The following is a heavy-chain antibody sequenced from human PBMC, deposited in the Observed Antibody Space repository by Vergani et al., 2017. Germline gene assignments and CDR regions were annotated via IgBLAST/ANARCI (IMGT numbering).Heavy chain of an antibody. CDR3: ARDSCYDSPYCDSRFDP. J-gene: IGHJ5*02. CDR1: GYTFTSYG. Sequence: QVQLVQSGAEVKKPGASVKVSCKASGYTFTSYGISWVRQAPGQGLEWMGWISAYNGKTNYAQKLQGRVTMTTDTSTSTAYMELRSLRSDDTAVYYCARDSCYDSPYCDSRFDPWGQGTLVTVSS. V-gene: IGHV1-18*01. D-gene: IGHD5-12*01. CDR2: ISAYNGKT.